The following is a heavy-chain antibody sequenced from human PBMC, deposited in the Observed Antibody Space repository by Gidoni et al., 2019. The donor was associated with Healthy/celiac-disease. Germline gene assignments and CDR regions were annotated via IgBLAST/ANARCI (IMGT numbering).Heavy chain of an antibody. CDR1: GGTFSSYA. CDR2: IIPIFGTA. J-gene: IGHJ4*02. D-gene: IGHD3-10*01. CDR3: ARDRLSRITMVQGVIPYYFDY. V-gene: IGHV1-69*01. Sequence: QVQLVQSGAEVKKPGSSVKVSCKASGGTFSSYAISWVRQDPGQGLEWMGGIIPIFGTATDAQKCQGRVTITADESTSTAYMELSSLRSDDTAVYYCARDRLSRITMVQGVIPYYFDYWGQGTLVTVSS.